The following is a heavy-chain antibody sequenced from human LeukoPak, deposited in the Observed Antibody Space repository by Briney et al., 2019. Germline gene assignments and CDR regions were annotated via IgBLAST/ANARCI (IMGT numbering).Heavy chain of an antibody. Sequence: GGSLRLSCAASGFTFSSYEMNWVRQAPGKGLEWVSYVSSSGSTIYYADSVKGRFTISRDNAKNSLYLQMSSLRAEDTAVYYCAELGITMIGGVWGKGTTVTISS. CDR3: AELGITMIGGV. V-gene: IGHV3-48*03. J-gene: IGHJ6*04. D-gene: IGHD3-10*02. CDR1: GFTFSSYE. CDR2: VSSSGSTI.